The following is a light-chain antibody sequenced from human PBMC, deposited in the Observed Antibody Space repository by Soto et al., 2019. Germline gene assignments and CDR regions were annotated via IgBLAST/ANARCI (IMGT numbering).Light chain of an antibody. CDR2: KAS. J-gene: IGKJ2*01. Sequence: IPRTPTPSTLSVSLGDSVIITGRASQTISSWLAWYQQKPGKAPKLLIYKASTLKSGVPSRFSGSGSGTEFTLTVSSLQPDDFATYYCQQYNDSFPYTLGQGTKVDIK. CDR3: QQYNDSFPYT. CDR1: QTISSW. V-gene: IGKV1-5*03.